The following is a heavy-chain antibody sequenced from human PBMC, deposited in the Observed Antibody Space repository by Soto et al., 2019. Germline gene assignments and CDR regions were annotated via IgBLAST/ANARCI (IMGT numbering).Heavy chain of an antibody. J-gene: IGHJ6*02. CDR1: GFTFSSYE. CDR3: ARDHKGGYYYDGRDV. CDR2: ISSSGSTI. V-gene: IGHV3-48*03. Sequence: RLSCAASGFTFSSYEMNWVRQAPGKGLGWVSYISSSGSTIYYADSVKGRFTISRDNAKNSLYLQMNSLRAEDTAVYYCARDHKGGYYYDGRDVWGQGTTVTVSS.